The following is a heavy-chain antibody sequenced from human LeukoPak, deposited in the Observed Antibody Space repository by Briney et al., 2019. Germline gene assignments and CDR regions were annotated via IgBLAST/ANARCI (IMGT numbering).Heavy chain of an antibody. J-gene: IGHJ6*03. Sequence: ASVKVSCKASGYTFTGYYMHWVRQAPGQGREWMGWINPNSGGTNYAQKFQGRVTITRDTSISTAYMELSRLRSDDTAVYYCAIPYGDYYYYMDVWGKGTTVTVSS. CDR3: AIPYGDYYYYMDV. CDR2: INPNSGGT. CDR1: GYTFTGYY. V-gene: IGHV1-2*02. D-gene: IGHD4-17*01.